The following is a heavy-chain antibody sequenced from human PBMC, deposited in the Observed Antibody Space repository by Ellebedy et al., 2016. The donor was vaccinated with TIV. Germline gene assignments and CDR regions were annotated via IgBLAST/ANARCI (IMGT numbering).Heavy chain of an antibody. J-gene: IGHJ3*02. CDR2: IYPGDSDT. V-gene: IGHV5-51*01. CDR1: GYSFTSYW. CDR3: ARLLPADAFDI. Sequence: KVSCXGSGYSFTSYWIGWVRQMPGKGLEWMGIIYPGDSDTRYSPSFQGQVTISADKSISTAYLQWRSLKASDTAMYYCARLLPADAFDIWGQGTMVTVSS.